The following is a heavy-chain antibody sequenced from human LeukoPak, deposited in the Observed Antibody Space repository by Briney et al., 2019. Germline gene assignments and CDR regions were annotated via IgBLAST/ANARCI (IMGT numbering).Heavy chain of an antibody. CDR1: GFTFSSYG. CDR2: ISYDGSNK. V-gene: IGHV3-30*18. CDR3: AKGATYYYGSGSSHGYLDY. Sequence: GRSLRLSCAASGFTFSSYGMHWVRQAPGKGLEWVAVISYDGSNKYYADSVKGRFTISRDNSKNTLYLQMNSLRAEDTAVYYCAKGATYYYGSGSSHGYLDYWGQGTLVTVSS. J-gene: IGHJ4*02. D-gene: IGHD3-10*01.